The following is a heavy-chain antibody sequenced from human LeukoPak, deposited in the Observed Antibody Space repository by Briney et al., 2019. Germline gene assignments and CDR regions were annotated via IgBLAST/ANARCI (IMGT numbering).Heavy chain of an antibody. Sequence: GGSLRLSCAASGFTFSTYSMSWVRQAPGKGLEWVSSISSSSSYIYYADSVKGRFTISRDNAKNSPYLQMNSLRAEDTAVYYCARLGYCSSTSCSIDYWGQGTLVTVSS. D-gene: IGHD2-2*01. CDR3: ARLGYCSSTSCSIDY. CDR1: GFTFSTYS. V-gene: IGHV3-21*01. J-gene: IGHJ4*02. CDR2: ISSSSSYI.